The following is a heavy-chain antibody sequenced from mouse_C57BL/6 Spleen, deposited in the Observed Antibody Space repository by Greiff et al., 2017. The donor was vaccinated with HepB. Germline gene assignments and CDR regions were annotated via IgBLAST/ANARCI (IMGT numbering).Heavy chain of an antibody. D-gene: IGHD2-5*01. V-gene: IGHV1-69*01. J-gene: IGHJ2*01. CDR2: IDPSDSYT. CDR1: GYTFTSYW. Sequence: VQLQQPGAELVMPGASVKLSCKASGYTFTSYWMHWVKQRPGQGLEWIGEIDPSDSYTNYNQKFKGKSTLTVDKSSSTAYMQLSSLTSEDSAVYYGARSKAYYSNYDYFDYWGQGTTLTVSS. CDR3: ARSKAYYSNYDYFDY.